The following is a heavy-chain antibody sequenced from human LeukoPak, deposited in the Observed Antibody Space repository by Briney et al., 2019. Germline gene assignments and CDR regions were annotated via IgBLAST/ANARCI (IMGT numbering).Heavy chain of an antibody. V-gene: IGHV4-38-2*02. Sequence: SETLSLTCTVSGYSISSNYYWGWIRQPPGKGLEWIGSIYHSGSTYYNPSLKSRVTISVDTSKNQFSLKLSSVTAADTAVYYCARGDTGVRYYYYYMDVWGKGTTVTVSS. CDR3: ARGDTGVRYYYYYMDV. CDR2: IYHSGST. CDR1: GYSISSNYY. D-gene: IGHD1-14*01. J-gene: IGHJ6*03.